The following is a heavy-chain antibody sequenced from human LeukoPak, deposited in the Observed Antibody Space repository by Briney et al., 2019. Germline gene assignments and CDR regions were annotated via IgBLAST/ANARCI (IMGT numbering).Heavy chain of an antibody. D-gene: IGHD3-3*01. V-gene: IGHV3-48*04. CDR1: GFTFSSYA. Sequence: GGSLRLSCAASGFTFSSYAMSWVRQAPGKGLEWVSYISSSGSTIYYADSVKGRFTISRDNAKNSLYLQMNSLRAEDTAVYYCARIGLRESGPQPSYGMDVWGQGTTVTVSS. J-gene: IGHJ6*02. CDR3: ARIGLRESGPQPSYGMDV. CDR2: ISSSGSTI.